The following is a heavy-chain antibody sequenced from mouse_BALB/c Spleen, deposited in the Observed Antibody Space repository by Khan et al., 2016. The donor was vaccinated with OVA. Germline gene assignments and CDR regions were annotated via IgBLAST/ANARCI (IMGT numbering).Heavy chain of an antibody. V-gene: IGHV7-3*02. Sequence: VQLKESGGGLVQPGDSLRISCATSGFTFTDYYMSWVRQPPGKTLEWLGFIRNKANGYTTEYSAYVKGRFTISRDNYQSILYLPMNTLRAEDIATYYCARYRGEDYRYAAYWGQGTLVTFSA. CDR1: GFTFTDYY. J-gene: IGHJ3*01. CDR3: ARYRGEDYRYAAY. CDR2: IRNKANGYTT. D-gene: IGHD2-14*01.